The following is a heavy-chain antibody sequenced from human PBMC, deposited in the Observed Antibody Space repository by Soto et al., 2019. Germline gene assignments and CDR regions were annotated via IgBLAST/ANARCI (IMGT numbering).Heavy chain of an antibody. CDR2: INHNGST. Sequence: TSSPLSLTCAIYGGSFSNYDWNWIRQHPGKGLEWMGKINHNGSTNHSPSLKSRLTISVDTSKNQFSLKLISVTAADTAVYFCGRGRGYSNAWGSYYSGMDVWGQGTTVTVSS. V-gene: IGHV4-34*01. J-gene: IGHJ6*02. D-gene: IGHD6-19*01. CDR3: GRGRGYSNAWGSYYSGMDV. CDR1: GGSFSNYD.